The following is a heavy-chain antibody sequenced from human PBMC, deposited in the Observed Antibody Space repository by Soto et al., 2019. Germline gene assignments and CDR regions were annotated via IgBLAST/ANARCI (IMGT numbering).Heavy chain of an antibody. CDR1: GFTFSSYA. CDR2: ISYDGSNK. Sequence: LRLSCAASGFTFSSYAMHWVRQAPGKGLEWVAVISYDGSNKYYADSVKGRFTISRDNSKNTLYLQMNSLRAEDTAVYYCARERAAAGRNWFDPWGQGTLVTVSS. J-gene: IGHJ5*02. V-gene: IGHV3-30-3*01. CDR3: ARERAAAGRNWFDP. D-gene: IGHD6-13*01.